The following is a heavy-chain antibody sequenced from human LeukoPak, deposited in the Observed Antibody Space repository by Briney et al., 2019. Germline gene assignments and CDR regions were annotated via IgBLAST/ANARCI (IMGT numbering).Heavy chain of an antibody. CDR3: ATVYYDSSIIGPFDI. Sequence: ASVKVSCKASGYTFTGYYMHWVRQAPGQGLEWMGWINPNSGGTNYAQKFQGRVTMTRDTSISTAYMELSRLRSDDTAVYYCATVYYDSSIIGPFDIWGQGTMVTVSS. CDR2: INPNSGGT. J-gene: IGHJ3*02. D-gene: IGHD3-22*01. CDR1: GYTFTGYY. V-gene: IGHV1-2*02.